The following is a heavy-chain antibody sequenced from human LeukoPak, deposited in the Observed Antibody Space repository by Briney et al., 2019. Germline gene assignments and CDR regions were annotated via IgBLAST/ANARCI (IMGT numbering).Heavy chain of an antibody. V-gene: IGHV3-21*01. J-gene: IGHJ4*02. CDR2: ISHNGGDT. CDR1: GFTFSSYS. CDR3: ARDIGGNFDY. D-gene: IGHD2-15*01. Sequence: GGSLRLSCAASGFTFSSYSMNWVRQAPGKGLEWVSSISHNGGDTYYAASVKGRFTISRDNAKNSLDLQMNSLTAEDTALYYCARDIGGNFDYWGQGTLVIVSP.